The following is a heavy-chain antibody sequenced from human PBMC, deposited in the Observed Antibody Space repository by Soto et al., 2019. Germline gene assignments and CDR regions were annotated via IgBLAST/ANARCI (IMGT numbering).Heavy chain of an antibody. CDR3: ARDMDGGCISTSCAPGY. J-gene: IGHJ4*02. V-gene: IGHV3-30-3*01. D-gene: IGHD2-2*01. Sequence: QVQLVESGGGVVQPGRSLRLSCAASGFTFSSYAMHWVRQAPGKGLEWVAVISYDGSNKYYADSVKGRFTISRDNSKNTLYLQMNSLRAEDTAVYYCARDMDGGCISTSCAPGYWGQGTLVTVSS. CDR1: GFTFSSYA. CDR2: ISYDGSNK.